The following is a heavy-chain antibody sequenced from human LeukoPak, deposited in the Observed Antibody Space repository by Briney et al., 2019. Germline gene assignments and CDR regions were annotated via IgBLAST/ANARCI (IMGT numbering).Heavy chain of an antibody. CDR3: ARGGDGYNRYDY. Sequence: SETLSLTCTVSGGSISSGGYYWSWIRQHPGKGLEWIGYIYYSGSTYYNPSLKSRVTISVDTSKNQFSLKLSSVTAADTAVYYCARGGDGYNRYDYWGQGTLVTVSS. CDR2: IYYSGST. D-gene: IGHD5-24*01. V-gene: IGHV4-31*03. J-gene: IGHJ4*02. CDR1: GGSISSGGYY.